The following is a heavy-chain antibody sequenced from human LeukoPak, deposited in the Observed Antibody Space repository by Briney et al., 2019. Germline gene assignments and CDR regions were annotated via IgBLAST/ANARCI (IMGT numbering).Heavy chain of an antibody. CDR1: GYTFTTYG. V-gene: IGHV1-18*01. CDR3: ARDRVDTAMVFDY. J-gene: IGHJ4*02. CDR2: ISGYDGNT. Sequence: DSVRVSCKASGYTFTTYGVSWVRQAPGQGLEWMGWISGYDGNTNYAQKLQGRVTMTTDTSTSTAYMELRSLRSDDTAVYYCARDRVDTAMVFDYWGQGTLVTVSS. D-gene: IGHD5-18*01.